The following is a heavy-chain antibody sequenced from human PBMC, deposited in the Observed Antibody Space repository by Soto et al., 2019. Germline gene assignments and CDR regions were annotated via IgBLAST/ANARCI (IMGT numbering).Heavy chain of an antibody. V-gene: IGHV3-9*01. CDR1: GFTFDDYA. J-gene: IGHJ6*03. CDR2: ISWNSGSI. Sequence: GGSLRLSCAASGFTFDDYAMHWVRQAPGKGLEWVSGISWNSGSIGYADSVKGRFTISRDNAKNSLYLQMNSLRAEDTALYYCAKVLNPLWFGETPLLGYMDVWGKGTTVTVSS. D-gene: IGHD3-10*01. CDR3: AKVLNPLWFGETPLLGYMDV.